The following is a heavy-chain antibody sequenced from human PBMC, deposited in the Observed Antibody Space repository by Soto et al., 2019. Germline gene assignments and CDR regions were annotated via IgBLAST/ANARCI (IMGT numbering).Heavy chain of an antibody. CDR3: ARVRGTYALNY. CDR1: GYTFTSYG. V-gene: IGHV1-18*01. J-gene: IGHJ4*02. CDR2: ISANNGNT. Sequence: QVQLVQSGAEVKKPGASVKVSCKASGYTFTSYGISWVRQAPGQGLEWMGWISANNGNTNYAQKFQGRVTMTTDTTTRTDNMELRSLKSDDTAVYYCARVRGTYALNYWGQEPLSTVSS. D-gene: IGHD3-10*01.